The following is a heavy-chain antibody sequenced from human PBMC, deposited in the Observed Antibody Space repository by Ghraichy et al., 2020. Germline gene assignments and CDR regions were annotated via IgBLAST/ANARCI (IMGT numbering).Heavy chain of an antibody. CDR2: ISYDGSNK. J-gene: IGHJ4*02. D-gene: IGHD3-3*01. V-gene: IGHV3-30*18. CDR3: AKEYEVRYDFWSGYSPLDY. Sequence: GGSLRLSCAASGFTFSSYGMHWVRQAPGKGLEWVAVISYDGSNKYYADSVKGRFTISRDNSKNTLYLQMNSLRAEDTAVYYCAKEYEVRYDFWSGYSPLDYWGQGTLVTVSS. CDR1: GFTFSSYG.